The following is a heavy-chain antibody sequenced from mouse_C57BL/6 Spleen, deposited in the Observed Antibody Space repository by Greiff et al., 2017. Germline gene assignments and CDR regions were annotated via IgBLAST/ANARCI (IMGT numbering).Heavy chain of an antibody. CDR3: ARGRYDYDYAMDY. D-gene: IGHD2-4*01. V-gene: IGHV1-81*01. CDR2: IYPRSGNT. Sequence: QVQLQQSGAELARPGASVKLSCKASGYTFTSYGISWVKQRTGQGLEWIGEIYPRSGNTYYNEKFKGKATLTADKSSSTAYMELRSLTSADSAVYFCARGRYDYDYAMDYWGQGTSVTVSS. J-gene: IGHJ4*01. CDR1: GYTFTSYG.